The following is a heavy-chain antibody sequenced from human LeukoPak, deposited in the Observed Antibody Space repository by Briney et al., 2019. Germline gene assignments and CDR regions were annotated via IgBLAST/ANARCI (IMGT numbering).Heavy chain of an antibody. V-gene: IGHV3-48*03. Sequence: PAESLRLSCAISGFTFSGCELTWVRQAPGKGLEWISYISRSGNTIYYADSVKGRFTTSRDNAKNSLYLQMNSLRVEDTAVYYCARVATMVRVPLDALDIWGQGTMVSVSS. CDR2: ISRSGNTI. D-gene: IGHD3-10*01. CDR3: ARVATMVRVPLDALDI. J-gene: IGHJ3*02. CDR1: GFTFSGCE.